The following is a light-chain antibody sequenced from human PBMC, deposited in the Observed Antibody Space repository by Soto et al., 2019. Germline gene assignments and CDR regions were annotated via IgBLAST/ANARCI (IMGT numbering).Light chain of an antibody. V-gene: IGLV1-40*01. Sequence: QPVLTQPPSVSGAPGQRVTISCTGSSSNIGAGYDVHWYQQLPGTAPKLLIYGNSNRPPGVPGRFSGSKSGTSASLAIAGLQADDEGHYYCQSYDNRLGGYLVFGTGTKLTVL. J-gene: IGLJ1*01. CDR1: SSNIGAGYD. CDR2: GNS. CDR3: QSYDNRLGGYLV.